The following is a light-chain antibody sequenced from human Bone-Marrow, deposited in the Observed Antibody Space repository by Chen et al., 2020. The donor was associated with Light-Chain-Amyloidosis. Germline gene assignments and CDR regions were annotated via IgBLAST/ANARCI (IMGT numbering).Light chain of an antibody. V-gene: IGKV3-20*01. CDR1: QTISSNY. J-gene: IGKJ4*01. Sequence: EIVLTQSPGTLSLSPGEGANLSCRASQTISSNYLTWYQQKVGQAPRLLIYGSSSRATGIPDRYTGSESGTDFTRTINRLGPEDFAMYYCQQYGTSPLTFGGGTKVEIK. CDR3: QQYGTSPLT. CDR2: GSS.